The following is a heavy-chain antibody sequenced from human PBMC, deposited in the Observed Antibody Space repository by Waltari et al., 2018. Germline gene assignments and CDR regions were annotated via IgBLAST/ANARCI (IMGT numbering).Heavy chain of an antibody. Sequence: QVQMVQSGAEVKKPGASVKVSCKASGYSFTAYYLPWVRQAPGQGLEWMGRINPNSGATTDAQMFQGRVTMTRDTSISTAYMEVTGLRSDDTVVYYCARVLSTVQLGIFAYWGQGTVVTVSS. J-gene: IGHJ4*02. CDR3: ARVLSTVQLGIFAY. CDR2: INPNSGAT. CDR1: GYSFTAYY. V-gene: IGHV1-2*05. D-gene: IGHD7-27*01.